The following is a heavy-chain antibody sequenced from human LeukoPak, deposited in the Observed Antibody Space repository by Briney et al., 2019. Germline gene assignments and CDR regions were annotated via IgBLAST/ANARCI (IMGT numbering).Heavy chain of an antibody. CDR1: GDSINSNNYY. CDR3: TRRFSRGGVHFDY. V-gene: IGHV4-61*02. D-gene: IGHD2-21*01. CDR2: IYSSGRT. Sequence: SETLSLTCTVSGDSINSNNYYWSWIRQPAGKGLEWIGRIYSSGRTNYNPSLKSRVTISLDTSRNQFSLRLYSVTAADTAVYYCTRRFSRGGVHFDYWGQGTLVTVSS. J-gene: IGHJ4*02.